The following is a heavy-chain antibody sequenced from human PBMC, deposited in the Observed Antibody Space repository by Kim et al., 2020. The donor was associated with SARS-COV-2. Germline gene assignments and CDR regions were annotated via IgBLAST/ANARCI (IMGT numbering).Heavy chain of an antibody. Sequence: SETLSLTCAVYGGSFSGYYWSWIRQPPGKGLEWIGEINHSGSTNYNPSLKSRVTISVDTSKNQFSLKLSSVTAADTAVYYCARQSSEGAFDIWGQGTMVT. CDR1: GGSFSGYY. J-gene: IGHJ3*02. D-gene: IGHD3-22*01. V-gene: IGHV4-34*01. CDR3: ARQSSEGAFDI. CDR2: INHSGST.